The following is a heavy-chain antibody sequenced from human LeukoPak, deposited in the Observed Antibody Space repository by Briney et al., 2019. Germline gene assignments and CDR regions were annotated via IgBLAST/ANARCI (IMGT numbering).Heavy chain of an antibody. D-gene: IGHD6-6*01. V-gene: IGHV4-34*01. Sequence: TSETLSLTCAVYGGSFSGYYWSWIRQPPGKGLEWIGEINHSGSTNYNPSLKSRVTISVDTSKNQFSLKLSSVTAAATAVYYCARGGRSLVAAQFDLWGRGTLVTVSS. CDR3: ARGGRSLVAAQFDL. CDR1: GGSFSGYY. J-gene: IGHJ2*01. CDR2: INHSGST.